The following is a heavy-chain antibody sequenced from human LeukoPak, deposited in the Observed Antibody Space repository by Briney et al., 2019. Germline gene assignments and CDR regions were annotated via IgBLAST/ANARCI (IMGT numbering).Heavy chain of an antibody. Sequence: GGSLRLSCAASGFTFSDSFMSWIRQAPGKGLEWVSYISGRGSSIYYIDSVKGRFTISRDNAKNSLYLQMNSLKAEDTAVYYCASELSVVTPLALIDYWGQGTLVTVSS. V-gene: IGHV3-11*01. CDR1: GFTFSDSF. J-gene: IGHJ4*02. CDR2: ISGRGSSI. D-gene: IGHD4-23*01. CDR3: ASELSVVTPLALIDY.